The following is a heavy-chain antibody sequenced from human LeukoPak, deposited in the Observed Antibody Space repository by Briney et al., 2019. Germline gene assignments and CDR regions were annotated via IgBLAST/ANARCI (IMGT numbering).Heavy chain of an antibody. J-gene: IGHJ4*02. V-gene: IGHV1-18*01. CDR1: NYTFTSYG. D-gene: IGHD3-10*01. CDR2: INAYNGDT. Sequence: ASVKVSCKSSNYTFTSYGISWVRQAPGQGLEWMAWINAYNGDTNYAQKFQGRVTLTTETSTSTAYMELRSLRSDDTAVYFCARDGSGVWFDYWGQGTLVTVSS. CDR3: ARDGSGVWFDY.